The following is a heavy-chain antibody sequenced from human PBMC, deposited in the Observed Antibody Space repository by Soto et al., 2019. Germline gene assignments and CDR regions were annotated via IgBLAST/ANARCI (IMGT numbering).Heavy chain of an antibody. CDR1: GVSISSYY. J-gene: IGHJ2*01. V-gene: IGHV4-4*07. CDR2: IYTSGST. Sequence: QVQIQESGPGMVKPSETLSPMCSVTGVSISSYYWSWIRQPAGKGLEWIGRIYTSGSTNYNPSLKSRVTMSVHTSNNQVFLKLNSLTAADTAVYYCARDSELIGRSYWYFDLWGRGTLVTVSS. CDR3: ARDSELIGRSYWYFDL. D-gene: IGHD1-26*01.